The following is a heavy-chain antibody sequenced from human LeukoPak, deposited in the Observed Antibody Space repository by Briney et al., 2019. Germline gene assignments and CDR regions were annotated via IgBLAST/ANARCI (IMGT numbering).Heavy chain of an antibody. V-gene: IGHV4-59*01. CDR1: SASISSYY. CDR2: IQNTGGT. Sequence: SETLSLTCTVSSASISSYYWGWIRQSPGMGLEWIGYIQNTGGTNYNPSLNSRVSISKDTSKNQFSLQVRSVTAADTAVYYCVKHGSGWSFDYWGQGTLVTVSS. D-gene: IGHD6-19*01. CDR3: VKHGSGWSFDY. J-gene: IGHJ4*02.